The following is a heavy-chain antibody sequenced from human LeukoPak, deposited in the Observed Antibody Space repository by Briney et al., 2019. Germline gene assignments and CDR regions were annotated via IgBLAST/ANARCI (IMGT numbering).Heavy chain of an antibody. CDR1: GGSFSDYY. J-gene: IGHJ6*03. CDR3: AREAYRYVINDWSRTGLGAYPTKYYYHMDV. CDR2: INPSGST. Sequence: SETLSLTCAVYGGSFSDYYWSWIRQPPGKGLEWIGEINPSGSTNYSPSLKSRVTISVDTSKNQFSLKLSSVAAADTAVYFCAREAYRYVINDWSRTGLGAYPTKYYYHMDVWDKGTTVTVSS. V-gene: IGHV4-34*01. D-gene: IGHD5-18*01.